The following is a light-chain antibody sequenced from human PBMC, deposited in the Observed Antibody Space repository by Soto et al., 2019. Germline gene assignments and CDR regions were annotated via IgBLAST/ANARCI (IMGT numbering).Light chain of an antibody. J-gene: IGKJ1*01. CDR1: QSISRW. CDR2: DAS. CDR3: QQYNSYSSWT. Sequence: DIQMTQSPSTLSASVGDRVTITCRASQSISRWLARYQQKPGKAPKLLIYDASSLESGVPSRFSGSGSGTEFTLNISSLQPDDFATYHCQQYNSYSSWTFGQGTKVEIK. V-gene: IGKV1-5*01.